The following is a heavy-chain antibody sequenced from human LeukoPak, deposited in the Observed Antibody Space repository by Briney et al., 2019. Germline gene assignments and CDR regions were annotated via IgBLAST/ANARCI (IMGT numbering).Heavy chain of an antibody. CDR3: ARDPSERYSSSWYRPYYFDY. CDR1: GFTFSSYS. D-gene: IGHD6-13*01. J-gene: IGHJ4*02. CDR2: ISSSSSYI. V-gene: IGHV3-21*01. Sequence: GGSLRLSCAASGFTFSSYSMNWVRQAPGKGLEWVSSISSSSSYIYYADSVKGRFTISRDNAKNSLYLQMNSLRAEDTAVYYCARDPSERYSSSWYRPYYFDYWGQGTLVTVSS.